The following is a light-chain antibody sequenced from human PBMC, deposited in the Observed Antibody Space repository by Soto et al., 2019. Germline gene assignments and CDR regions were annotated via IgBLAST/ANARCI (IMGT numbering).Light chain of an antibody. J-gene: IGKJ3*01. CDR1: QGIRIY. CDR2: GAS. CDR3: QQLNIFPPLFT. V-gene: IGKV1-9*01. Sequence: DIQLTQSPSFQSASVGDRVTITCRASQGIRIYLAWYQHRPGKAPELLIYGASTLRTGVASRFSGSGSGTEFTLTISSLQPEDFATYFCQQLNIFPPLFTFGPGSMGDI.